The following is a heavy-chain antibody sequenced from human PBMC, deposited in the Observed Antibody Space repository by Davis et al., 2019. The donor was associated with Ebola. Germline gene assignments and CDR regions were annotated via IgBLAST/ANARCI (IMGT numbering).Heavy chain of an antibody. V-gene: IGHV4-61*09. J-gene: IGHJ6*03. D-gene: IGHD1-26*01. Sequence: SETLSLTCNVSGASITSGYFSWSWVRQPAGKGLEWIGHIYTSGSIKYNSSLKSRVTMSLDTSKNQLSLRLTSVTAADTAVYYCVREAGVGATYYYYMDVWGKGNPGHRLL. CDR2: IYTSGSI. CDR1: GASITSGYFS. CDR3: VREAGVGATYYYYMDV.